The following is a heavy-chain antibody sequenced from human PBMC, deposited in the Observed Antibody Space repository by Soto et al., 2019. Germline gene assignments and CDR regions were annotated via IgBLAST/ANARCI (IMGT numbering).Heavy chain of an antibody. CDR2: INHSGST. D-gene: IGHD3-22*01. J-gene: IGHJ5*02. V-gene: IGHV4-34*01. CDR3: ARAVVVSLGFDP. CDR1: GGSFSGYY. Sequence: QVQLQQWGAGLLKPSETLSLTCAVYGGSFSGYYWSWIRQPPGKGLEWSGEINHSGSTNYNPSLKSRVTISVDTSKNQFSLMLSSVTAADTAVYYCARAVVVSLGFDPWGQGTLVTVSS.